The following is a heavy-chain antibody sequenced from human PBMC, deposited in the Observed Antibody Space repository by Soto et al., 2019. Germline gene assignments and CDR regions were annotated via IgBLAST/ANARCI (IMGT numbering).Heavy chain of an antibody. Sequence: GGSLRLSCAASGFSFDRYAMHWVRQVPGRGLEWVAGLNWRGDNVAYVDSVKGRFTISRDNAKQSLFLQMDSLRPEDTAHYYCAKDRYELSWYEVALDFWGHGTPVTLSS. CDR1: GFSFDRYA. CDR3: AKDRYELSWYEVALDF. J-gene: IGHJ4*01. D-gene: IGHD5-12*01. V-gene: IGHV3-9*01. CDR2: LNWRGDNV.